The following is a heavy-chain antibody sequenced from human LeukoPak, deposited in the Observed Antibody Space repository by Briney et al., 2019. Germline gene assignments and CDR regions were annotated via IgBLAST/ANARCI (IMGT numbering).Heavy chain of an antibody. D-gene: IGHD3-9*01. J-gene: IGHJ4*02. V-gene: IGHV1-8*01. CDR1: GYTFTSYD. CDR3: ARVGYYDILTGYYNPPDDY. Sequence: ASVKVSCKASGYTFTSYDINWVRQATGQGLEWMGWMNPNSGNIGYAQKFQGRVTMTRNTSISTAYMELRSLRSDDTAVYYCARVGYYDILTGYYNPPDDYWGQGTLVTVSS. CDR2: MNPNSGNI.